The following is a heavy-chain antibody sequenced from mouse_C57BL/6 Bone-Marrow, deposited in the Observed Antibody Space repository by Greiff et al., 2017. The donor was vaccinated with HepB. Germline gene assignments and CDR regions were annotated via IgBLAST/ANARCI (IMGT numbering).Heavy chain of an antibody. V-gene: IGHV10-1*01. J-gene: IGHJ3*01. Sequence: EVKLVESGGGLVQPKGSLKLSCAASGFSFNTYAMNWVRQAPGKGLEWVARIRNKSNNYATYYADSVKDRFTISRDDSESMLYLQMNNLKTEDTAMYYCVRRAFAYWGQGTLVTVSA. CDR2: IRNKSNNYAT. CDR1: GFSFNTYA. CDR3: VRRAFAY.